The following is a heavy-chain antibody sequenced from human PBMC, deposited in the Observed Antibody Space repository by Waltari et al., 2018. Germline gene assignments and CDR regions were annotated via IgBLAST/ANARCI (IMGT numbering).Heavy chain of an antibody. CDR3: ARTPIVVVPAAILNWFDP. CDR2: IYYSGST. J-gene: IGHJ5*02. Sequence: QVQLQESRPGLVKPSQTLSLTCTVSGGSISSGGYYWSWIRQHPGKGLEWIGYIYYSGSTYYNPSRKSLVTISVDTSKNQFSLKLSSVTAADTAVYYCARTPIVVVPAAILNWFDPWGQGTLVTVSS. CDR1: GGSISSGGYY. V-gene: IGHV4-31*01. D-gene: IGHD2-2*01.